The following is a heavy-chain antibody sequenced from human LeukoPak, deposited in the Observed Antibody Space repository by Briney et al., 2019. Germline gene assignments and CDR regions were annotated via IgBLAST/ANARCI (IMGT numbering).Heavy chain of an antibody. Sequence: SETLPLTCTVSSGSISSGSYYWSWIRQPAGKGLEWIGRIYTSGRTDYNPSLKSRVTISVDTSKNQFSLKLSSVTAADTAVYYCARGLWPLYYFDYWGQGTLVTVSS. D-gene: IGHD5-18*01. CDR3: ARGLWPLYYFDY. J-gene: IGHJ4*02. CDR2: IYTSGRT. V-gene: IGHV4-61*02. CDR1: SGSISSGSYY.